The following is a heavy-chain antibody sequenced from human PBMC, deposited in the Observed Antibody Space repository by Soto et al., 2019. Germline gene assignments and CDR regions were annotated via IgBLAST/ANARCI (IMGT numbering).Heavy chain of an antibody. CDR1: GFTFSSYG. Sequence: GESLKISCAASGFTFSSYGMHWVRQAPGKGLEWVAVISYDGSNKYYADSVKGRFTISRDNSKNTLYLQMNSLRAEDTAVYYCAKEGSFGQYYFDYWGQGTLVTVSS. CDR2: ISYDGSNK. D-gene: IGHD3-10*01. J-gene: IGHJ4*02. CDR3: AKEGSFGQYYFDY. V-gene: IGHV3-30*18.